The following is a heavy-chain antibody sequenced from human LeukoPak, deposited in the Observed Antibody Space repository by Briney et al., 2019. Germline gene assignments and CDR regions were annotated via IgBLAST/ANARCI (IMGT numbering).Heavy chain of an antibody. CDR3: AREEFPYYYGMDV. D-gene: IGHD3-10*01. Sequence: EASVKVSCKASGYTFTNYGISWVRQAPGQGLEWMGWISAYNGNTNYAQKLQGRVTMTTDTSTSTAYMELRSLRSDDTAVYYCAREEFPYYYGMDVWGQGTTVTVSS. V-gene: IGHV1-18*01. J-gene: IGHJ6*02. CDR1: GYTFTNYG. CDR2: ISAYNGNT.